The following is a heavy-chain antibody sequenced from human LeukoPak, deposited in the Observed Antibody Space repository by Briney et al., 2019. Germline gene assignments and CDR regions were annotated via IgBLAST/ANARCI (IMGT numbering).Heavy chain of an antibody. CDR3: AKTASSSWGFFDY. V-gene: IGHV3-23*01. D-gene: IGHD6-13*01. Sequence: GGSLRLSCAASGFTFSNYVMGWVRQAPGKGLEWVSAISGNSDAADYADSVKGRFTISRDNSMNTLYLQMNSLRAEDTAVYSCAKTASSSWGFFDYWGQGTLVTVSS. CDR2: ISGNSDAA. J-gene: IGHJ4*02. CDR1: GFTFSNYV.